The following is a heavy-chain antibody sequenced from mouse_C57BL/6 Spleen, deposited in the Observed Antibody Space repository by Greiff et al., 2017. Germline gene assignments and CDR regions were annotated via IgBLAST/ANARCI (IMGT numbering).Heavy chain of an antibody. Sequence: VMLVESGGGLVKPGGSLKLSCAASGFTFSSYAMSWVRQTPEKRLEWVATISDGGSYTYYPDNVKGRFTISRDNAKNNLYMQMSHLKSEDTAMYYCARPDWDYWGQGTTLTVSS. V-gene: IGHV5-4*03. CDR2: ISDGGSYT. CDR3: ARPDWDY. J-gene: IGHJ2*01. CDR1: GFTFSSYA.